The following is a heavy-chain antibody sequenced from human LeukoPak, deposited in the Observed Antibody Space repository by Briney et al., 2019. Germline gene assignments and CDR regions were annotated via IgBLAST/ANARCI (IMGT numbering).Heavy chain of an antibody. V-gene: IGHV4-39*01. CDR2: IFYGGNT. J-gene: IGHJ4*02. Sequence: LETLSLTCTVSGGSISSSSYYWDWIRQPPGKGLEWIGSIFYGGNTYYNPSLKSRVTISVDTSKNQFSLKLSSVTAADTAVYYCACSTDSSRYFFDYWGQGTLATVSS. D-gene: IGHD3-22*01. CDR1: GGSISSSSYY. CDR3: ACSTDSSRYFFDY.